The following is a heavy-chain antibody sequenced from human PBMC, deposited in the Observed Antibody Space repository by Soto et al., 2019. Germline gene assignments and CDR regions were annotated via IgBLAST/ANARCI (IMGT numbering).Heavy chain of an antibody. J-gene: IGHJ4*02. Sequence: SDTLSLTCTVSGGSISSYYWSWIRQPPGKGLEWIGYIYYSGSTNYNPSLKSRVTISVDTSKNQFSLKLSSVTAADTAVYYCARCYGGNFDYWGQGTLVTVS. D-gene: IGHD3-16*01. CDR1: GGSISSYY. CDR3: ARCYGGNFDY. CDR2: IYYSGST. V-gene: IGHV4-59*07.